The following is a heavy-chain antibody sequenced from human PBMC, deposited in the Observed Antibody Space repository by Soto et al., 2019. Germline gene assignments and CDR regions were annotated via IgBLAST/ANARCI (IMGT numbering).Heavy chain of an antibody. V-gene: IGHV3-30-3*01. CDR2: ISYDGSN. CDR3: AREGGIVGATDYFDY. CDR1: GGSVSSGSYY. Sequence: QVQLQESGPGLVKPSETLSLTCTVSGGSVSSGSYYWSWIRQPPGKGLEWVAVISYDGSNKYYADSVKGRFTISRDNSKNTLYLQMNSLRAEDTAVYYCAREGGIVGATDYFDYWGQGTLVTVSS. D-gene: IGHD1-26*01. J-gene: IGHJ4*02.